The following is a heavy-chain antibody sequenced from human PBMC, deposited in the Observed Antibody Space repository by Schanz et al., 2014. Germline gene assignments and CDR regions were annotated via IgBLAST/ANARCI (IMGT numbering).Heavy chain of an antibody. Sequence: EVNLVESGGGLVQPGTSLRLSCAASGFTFDDYAMHWVRQVPGKGLEWVSSISSSSSYISYADSVKGRFTISRDNAKNSLYLQMSSLRAEDTAVYYCARGTPFLCDYWGQGTLVTVSS. V-gene: IGHV3-21*01. CDR1: GFTFDDYA. D-gene: IGHD3-16*01. CDR3: ARGTPFLCDY. J-gene: IGHJ4*02. CDR2: ISSSSSYI.